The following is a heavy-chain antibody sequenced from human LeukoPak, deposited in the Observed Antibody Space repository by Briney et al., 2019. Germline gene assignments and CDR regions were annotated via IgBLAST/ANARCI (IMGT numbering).Heavy chain of an antibody. J-gene: IGHJ4*02. CDR2: IYYSGTT. Sequence: SQTLSLTCTVSGGSISSGDYYWSWIRQPPGKGLEWIGYIYYSGTTSYNPSLKSRVTISLDTSKNQFSLKLSSVTAADTAVYYCARGANWGSPDYWGQGTLVTVSS. D-gene: IGHD7-27*01. CDR3: ARGANWGSPDY. V-gene: IGHV4-61*08. CDR1: GGSISSGDYY.